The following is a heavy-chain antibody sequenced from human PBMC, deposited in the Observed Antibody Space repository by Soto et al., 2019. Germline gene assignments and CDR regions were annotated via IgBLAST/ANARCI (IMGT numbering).Heavy chain of an antibody. CDR1: GDSVSSDSAA. Sequence: SQTLSLTCAISGDSVSSDSAAWNWIRQSPSRGLEWLGRTYYRSKWYNDYAVSVKSRIIINPDTSKNQFSLQLNSVNSEETAVYYCAGYAHNYPFVWGQGXLVTVHS. D-gene: IGHD3-16*01. CDR2: TYYRSKWYN. V-gene: IGHV6-1*01. J-gene: IGHJ4*02. CDR3: AGYAHNYPFV.